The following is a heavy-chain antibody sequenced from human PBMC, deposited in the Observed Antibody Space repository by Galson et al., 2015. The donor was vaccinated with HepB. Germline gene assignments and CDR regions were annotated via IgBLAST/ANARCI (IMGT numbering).Heavy chain of an antibody. D-gene: IGHD5-18*01. CDR1: GFTFSDYY. V-gene: IGHV3-11*06. J-gene: IGHJ4*02. CDR3: ARIPTQYGYHRYYFDY. Sequence: SLRLSCAASGFTFSDYYMTWLRQAPGKRLEWISFISISSSYTKYADSVKGRSTISRDNAKNSLYLELNSLRAEDTAVYYCARIPTQYGYHRYYFDYWGQGTLVTVSS. CDR2: ISISSSYT.